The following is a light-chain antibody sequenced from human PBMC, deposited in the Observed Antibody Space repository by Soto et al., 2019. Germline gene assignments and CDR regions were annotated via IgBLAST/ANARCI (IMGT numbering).Light chain of an antibody. J-gene: IGKJ2*01. V-gene: IGKV3-11*01. CDR1: QSVSYY. Sequence: EIVLTQSPATLSLSPGERATLACRASQSVSYYLAWYQQKPGQAPRLLIYDASNRAPGIPARFSGSGSGTDFTLPISSLQPEDFSFYYCQQRSDWPPYTFGQGTKLEIK. CDR2: DAS. CDR3: QQRSDWPPYT.